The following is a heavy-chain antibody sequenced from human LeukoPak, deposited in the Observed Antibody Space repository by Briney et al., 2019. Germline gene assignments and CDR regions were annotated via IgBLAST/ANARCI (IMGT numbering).Heavy chain of an antibody. V-gene: IGHV3-23*01. J-gene: IGHJ4*02. CDR1: GFTFSSYA. CDR2: ISGSGGST. CDR3: ASLVAFSLYGDYGWLGFRGGPFDY. D-gene: IGHD4-17*01. Sequence: TGGSLRLSCAASGFTFSSYAMSWVRQAPGKGLEWVSAISGSGGSTYYADSVKGRFTISRDNSKNTLYLQMNSLRAEDTAVYYCASLVAFSLYGDYGWLGFRGGPFDYWGQGTLVTVSS.